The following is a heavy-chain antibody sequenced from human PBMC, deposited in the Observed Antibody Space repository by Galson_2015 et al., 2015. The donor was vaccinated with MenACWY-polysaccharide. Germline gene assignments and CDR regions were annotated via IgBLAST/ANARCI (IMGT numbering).Heavy chain of an antibody. V-gene: IGHV3-30-3*01. CDR3: ARDYCDRITCSGTDV. J-gene: IGHJ6*02. CDR1: GFTFSSYA. CDR2: ISYDGINK. D-gene: IGHD2/OR15-2a*01. Sequence: SLRLSCAASGFTFSSYAIHWVRQAPGKGLEWVAVISYDGINKYYADSVKGRFTISRDNSKYTVYLQMNSLRADDTTVYYCARDYCDRITCSGTDVWGQGTTVTVSS.